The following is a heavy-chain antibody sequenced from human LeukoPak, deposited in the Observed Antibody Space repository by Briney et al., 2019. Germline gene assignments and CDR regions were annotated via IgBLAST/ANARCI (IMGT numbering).Heavy chain of an antibody. J-gene: IGHJ4*02. D-gene: IGHD4-17*01. CDR1: GFTFSTYS. V-gene: IGHV3-21*01. CDR3: ARADYGNHYYFEY. Sequence: GGSLRLSCAGFGFTFSTYSMNWVRHAPGEGLQCVSAISSTSSYIYYADSVKGRFTISRDNTKNTLYLQMSSLSAEDTALYYCARADYGNHYYFEYWCQGTLVIVSS. CDR2: ISSTSSYI.